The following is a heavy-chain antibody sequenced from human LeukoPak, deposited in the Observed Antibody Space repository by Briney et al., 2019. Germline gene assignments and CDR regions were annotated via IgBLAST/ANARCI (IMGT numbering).Heavy chain of an antibody. CDR1: GFTFTNNW. CDR3: ARKKMAAAGKGAFDY. CDR2: VNEDGTEK. D-gene: IGHD6-13*01. J-gene: IGHJ4*02. Sequence: GGSMRLSCATSGFTFTNNWMSWVRQAPGKGPERVATVNEDGTEKYYVDSVKGRFTISRDNGKNMLYLQINSLRAEDTAVYHCARKKMAAAGKGAFDYWGQGTLVTVSS. V-gene: IGHV3-7*01.